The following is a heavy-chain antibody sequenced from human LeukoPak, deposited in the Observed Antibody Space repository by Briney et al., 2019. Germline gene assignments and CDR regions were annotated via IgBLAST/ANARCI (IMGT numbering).Heavy chain of an antibody. J-gene: IGHJ4*02. CDR2: IIPIFGTA. Sequence: SVKVSCKASGGTFSSYAISWVRQAPGQGLEWMGGIIPIFGTANYAQKLQGRVTITADESTSTAYMELSSLRSEDTAVYYCARVFCSGGSCYSFDYWGQGTLVTVSS. CDR3: ARVFCSGGSCYSFDY. CDR1: GGTFSSYA. D-gene: IGHD2-15*01. V-gene: IGHV1-69*13.